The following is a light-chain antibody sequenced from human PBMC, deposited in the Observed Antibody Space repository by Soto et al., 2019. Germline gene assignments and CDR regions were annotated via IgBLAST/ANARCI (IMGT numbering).Light chain of an antibody. CDR1: SRHRNYA. CDR2: VNSDGSH. CDR3: QTWGTDIRV. Sequence: QSVLTQSPSASASLGPSVTLTCTLSSRHRNYAIAWHQQQPEKGPRYLMKVNSDGSHSKGDGIPDRFSGSSSGTERYLTISSLQSEDEADYYCQTWGTDIRVLGGGTKLTVL. J-gene: IGLJ3*02. V-gene: IGLV4-69*01.